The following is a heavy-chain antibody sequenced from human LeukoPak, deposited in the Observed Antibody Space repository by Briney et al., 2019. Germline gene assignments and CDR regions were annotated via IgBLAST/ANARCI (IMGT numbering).Heavy chain of an antibody. J-gene: IGHJ4*02. Sequence: GGSLRLSCAASGFTFSSYEMNWVRQAPGKGLEWVSYISSSGSTIYYADSVKGRFTISRDNAKNSLYLQMNSLRAEDRAVYYCARGHPIAVAGSSNWGQGTLVTVSS. D-gene: IGHD6-19*01. CDR3: ARGHPIAVAGSSN. CDR1: GFTFSSYE. CDR2: ISSSGSTI. V-gene: IGHV3-48*03.